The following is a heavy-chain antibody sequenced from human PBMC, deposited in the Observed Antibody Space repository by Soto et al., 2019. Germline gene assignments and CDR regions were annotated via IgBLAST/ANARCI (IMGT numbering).Heavy chain of an antibody. V-gene: IGHV3-30-3*01. Sequence: GGSLRLSCAASGFTFSSYAMHWVRQAPGKGLEWVAVISYDGSNKYYADSVKGRFTISRDNSKNTLYLQMNSLRAEDTAVYYCARDGCSGGSCLWFGPWGQGTLVTVSS. D-gene: IGHD2-15*01. J-gene: IGHJ5*02. CDR1: GFTFSSYA. CDR3: ARDGCSGGSCLWFGP. CDR2: ISYDGSNK.